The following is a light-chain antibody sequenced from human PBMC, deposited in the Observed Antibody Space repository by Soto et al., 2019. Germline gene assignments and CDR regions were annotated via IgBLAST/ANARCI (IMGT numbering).Light chain of an antibody. J-gene: IGLJ1*01. CDR1: SSDVGGYNY. CDR3: SSYAGSNTYV. Sequence: SVGSQSCSASGSTGESVAIFYNGTSSDVGGYNYVSWYQLHPGKAPKLMIFEVSRRPSGVPDRFSGSKSGNTASLTVSGLQAEDEADYYCSSYAGSNTYVFATGTKVTAL. V-gene: IGLV2-8*01. CDR2: EVS.